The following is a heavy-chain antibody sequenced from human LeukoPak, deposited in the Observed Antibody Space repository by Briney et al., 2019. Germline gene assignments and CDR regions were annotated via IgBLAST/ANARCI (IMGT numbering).Heavy chain of an antibody. Sequence: ASVKVSCKASGYTFTAYYMHWVRQAPGQGLEWMGWISAYNGNTNYVQKLQGRVTMTTDTSTSTAYMELRSLRSDDTAVYYCARDQFGGYWFDPWGQGTLVTVSS. D-gene: IGHD3-10*01. CDR3: ARDQFGGYWFDP. V-gene: IGHV1-18*04. CDR1: GYTFTAYY. CDR2: ISAYNGNT. J-gene: IGHJ5*02.